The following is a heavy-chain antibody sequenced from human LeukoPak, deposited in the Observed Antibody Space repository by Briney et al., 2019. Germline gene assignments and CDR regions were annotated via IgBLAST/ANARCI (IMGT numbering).Heavy chain of an antibody. CDR1: GDSVSSNSAA. D-gene: IGHD3-22*01. CDR3: ARAHNRNYYDSSGYPLDY. Sequence: SQTLSLTCAISGDSVSSNSAAWNWIRQSPSRGLEWLGRTYYRSKWYNDYAVSVKSRITINPDTSKNQFSLQLNSVTPEDTAVYYCARAHNRNYYDSSGYPLDYWGQGTLVTVSS. J-gene: IGHJ4*02. V-gene: IGHV6-1*01. CDR2: TYYRSKWYN.